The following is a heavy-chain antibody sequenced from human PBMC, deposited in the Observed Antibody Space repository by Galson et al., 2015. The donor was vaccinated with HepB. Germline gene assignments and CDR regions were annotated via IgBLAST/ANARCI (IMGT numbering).Heavy chain of an antibody. CDR3: ASALGYCSSTSCPEMVY. Sequence: SVKVSCKASGGTFSSYAISWVRQAPGQGLEWMGGIIPIFGTANYAQKFQGRVTITADESTSTAYMELSSLRSEDMAVYYCASALGYCSSTSCPEMVYWGQGTLVTVSS. J-gene: IGHJ4*02. D-gene: IGHD2-2*01. V-gene: IGHV1-69*13. CDR1: GGTFSSYA. CDR2: IIPIFGTA.